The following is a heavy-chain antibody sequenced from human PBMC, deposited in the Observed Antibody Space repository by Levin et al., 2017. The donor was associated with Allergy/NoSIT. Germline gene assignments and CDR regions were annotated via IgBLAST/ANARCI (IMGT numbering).Heavy chain of an antibody. Sequence: KVSCKGSGYSFTSYWISWVRQMPGKGLEWMGRIDPSDSYTNYSPSFQGHVTISAEKSINTAYLQWSSLKASDTVMYYCARHRNLEAFDIWGQGTLVTVSS. J-gene: IGHJ3*02. V-gene: IGHV5-10-1*01. CDR2: IDPSDSYT. CDR3: ARHRNLEAFDI. CDR1: GYSFTSYW. D-gene: IGHD1-14*01.